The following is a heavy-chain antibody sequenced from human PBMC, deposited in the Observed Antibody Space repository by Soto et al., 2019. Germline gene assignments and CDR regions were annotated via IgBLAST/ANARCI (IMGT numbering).Heavy chain of an antibody. V-gene: IGHV4-4*07. J-gene: IGHJ5*02. D-gene: IGHD6-19*01. CDR1: GGSISSYY. Sequence: QVQLQESGPGLVKPSETLSLTCTVSGGSISSYYWSWIRQPAGKGLEGIGRIYISGSTNYNPALKRRVTMSVDTSKNQFSLKLSSVTAADTAVYYCARCSGWYGWFDPWGQGTLVTVST. CDR3: ARCSGWYGWFDP. CDR2: IYISGST.